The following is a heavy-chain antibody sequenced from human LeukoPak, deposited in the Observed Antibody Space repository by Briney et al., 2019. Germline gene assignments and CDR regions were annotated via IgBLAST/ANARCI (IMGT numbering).Heavy chain of an antibody. CDR2: IRYDGSNK. J-gene: IGHJ4*02. V-gene: IGHV3-30*02. CDR1: GFTFSSYG. CDR3: AKDLEAGIVVVPAAIDY. Sequence: GGSLRLSCAASGFTFSSYGMHWVRQAPGKGLEWAAFIRYDGSNKYYADSVKGRFTISRDNSKNTLYLQMNSLRAEDTALYYCAKDLEAGIVVVPAAIDYWGQGTLVTVSS. D-gene: IGHD2-2*01.